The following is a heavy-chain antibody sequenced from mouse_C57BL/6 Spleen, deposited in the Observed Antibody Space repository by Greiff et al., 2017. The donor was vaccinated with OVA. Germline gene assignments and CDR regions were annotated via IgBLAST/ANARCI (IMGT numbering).Heavy chain of an antibody. CDR3: ARSEVTDPYYFDY. D-gene: IGHD2-1*01. J-gene: IGHJ2*01. CDR1: GYAFSSSW. CDR2: IYPGDGDT. V-gene: IGHV1-82*01. Sequence: QVQLKESGPELVKPGASVKISCKASGYAFSSSWMNWVKQRPGKGLEWIGRIYPGDGDTNYNGKFKGKATLTADKSSSTAYMQLSSLTSEDSAVYFCARSEVTDPYYFDYWGQGTTLTVSS.